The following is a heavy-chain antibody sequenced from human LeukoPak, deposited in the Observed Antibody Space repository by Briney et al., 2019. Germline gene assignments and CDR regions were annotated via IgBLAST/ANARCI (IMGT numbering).Heavy chain of an antibody. CDR3: AKVYSTRAYYYYGLDV. CDR2: ISGSSVST. J-gene: IGHJ6*02. V-gene: IGHV3-23*01. Sequence: GGSLRLSCAASGLTFSSYAMSWVRQAPGKGLEGGSIISGSSVSTYYADSVKGRFTISRDNSKNTLYPQMNSLSAEDTALYYCAKVYSTRAYYYYGLDVWGQGTTVTVSS. D-gene: IGHD6-13*01. CDR1: GLTFSSYA.